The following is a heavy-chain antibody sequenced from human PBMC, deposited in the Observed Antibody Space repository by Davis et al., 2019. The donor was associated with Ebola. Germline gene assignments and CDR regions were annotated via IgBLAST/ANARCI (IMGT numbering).Heavy chain of an antibody. CDR1: EFSVNNDY. D-gene: IGHD2-15*01. CDR2: ISSSSSYI. V-gene: IGHV3-21*01. J-gene: IGHJ6*02. CDR3: AREVIVVVERHYYAMDV. Sequence: GESLKISCTASEFSVNNDYMSWVRQAPGKGLQWVSSISSSSSYIYYADSVKGRFTISRDTAKNSLYLQMNSLRVEDTAVYYCAREVIVVVERHYYAMDVWGQGTTVTVSS.